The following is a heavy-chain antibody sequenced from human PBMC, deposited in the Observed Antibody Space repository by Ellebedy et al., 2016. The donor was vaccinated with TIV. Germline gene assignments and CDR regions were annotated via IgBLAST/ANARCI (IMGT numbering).Heavy chain of an antibody. J-gene: IGHJ6*02. CDR2: IIPIFGTA. CDR1: GYTFTSYG. Sequence: SVKVSXXASGYTFTSYGISWVRQAPGQGLEWMGGIIPIFGTANYAQKFQGRVTITADKSTSTAYMELSSLRSEDTAVYYCARESGVMDYGSGSYYNAPQTYYYYYGMDVWGQGTTVTVSS. CDR3: ARESGVMDYGSGSYYNAPQTYYYYYGMDV. V-gene: IGHV1-69*06. D-gene: IGHD3-10*01.